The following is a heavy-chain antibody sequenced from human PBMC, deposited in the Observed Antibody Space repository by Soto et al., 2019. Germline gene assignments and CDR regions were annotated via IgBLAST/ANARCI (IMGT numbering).Heavy chain of an antibody. CDR3: ARVPSGRFLDWGDKYMDV. CDR1: GYTFTNYG. D-gene: IGHD3-3*01. Sequence: ASVKVSCKASGYTFTNYGIDGVRQAPGQGLKWMGRISGYNGNTNYAQNLQGRVTMTTDTSTSTAYMVLRSLRADDTAVYYCARVPSGRFLDWGDKYMDVWGQGTT. V-gene: IGHV1-18*01. CDR2: ISGYNGNT. J-gene: IGHJ6*02.